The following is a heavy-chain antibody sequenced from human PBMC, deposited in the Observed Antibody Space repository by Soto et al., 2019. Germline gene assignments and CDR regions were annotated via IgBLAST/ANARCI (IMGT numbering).Heavy chain of an antibody. CDR1: GFTFSDYW. Sequence: EVQLVESGGGLVQPGRSLRLSCAASGFTFSDYWIHWVRQVPGKGLVWVSIIKNDGTTTRYADSVKGRFTISRDNAKNTLYLQMYSLSPEDTALYFCVRDAGRHMDVWGQGTTVIVSS. CDR2: IKNDGTTT. J-gene: IGHJ6*02. V-gene: IGHV3-74*01. CDR3: VRDAGRHMDV.